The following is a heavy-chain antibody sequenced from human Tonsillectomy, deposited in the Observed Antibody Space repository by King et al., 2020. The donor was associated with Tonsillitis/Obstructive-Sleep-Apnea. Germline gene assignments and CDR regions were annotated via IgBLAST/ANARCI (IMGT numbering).Heavy chain of an antibody. CDR2: ISSSSSYT. J-gene: IGHJ3*02. Sequence: VQLVESGGGLVKPGGSLSLSCAASGFTVSDYDMSWIRQAPGKGLEWVSYISSSSSYTKDADSVKGRFTISRDNAKNSLYLQMNSLRAEDTAVYYCARVPGRAFDIWGQGTMVTVSS. V-gene: IGHV3-11*05. CDR1: GFTVSDYD. CDR3: ARVPGRAFDI.